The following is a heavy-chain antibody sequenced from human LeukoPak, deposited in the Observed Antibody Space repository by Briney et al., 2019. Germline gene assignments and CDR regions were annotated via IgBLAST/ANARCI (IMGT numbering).Heavy chain of an antibody. J-gene: IGHJ5*02. CDR2: TYYRSKWSS. CDR3: ASGPGWVDP. CDR1: GDSVSSTSAT. D-gene: IGHD2-2*01. V-gene: IGHV6-1*01. Sequence: SQTLSLTCAISGDSVSSTSATWNWIRQSPSRGLEWLGRTYYRSKWSSDYAVSVKGRITVKSDTSKNQFSLQLNSVTPEDTAVYYCASGPGWVDPWGQGTLVTVSS.